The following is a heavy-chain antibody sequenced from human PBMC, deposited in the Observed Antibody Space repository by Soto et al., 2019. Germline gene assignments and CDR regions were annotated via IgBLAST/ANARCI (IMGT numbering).Heavy chain of an antibody. J-gene: IGHJ4*02. CDR2: IDSDGNST. Sequence: GGSLRLSCAASGFTVSSNYMSWVRQAPGKGLEWVSHIDSDGNSTTYADSVKGRFTISRDNAKNTVYLQMNSLRADDTAVYYCVRDDVGVGIDYWGLGTLVTVSS. CDR1: GFTVSSNY. CDR3: VRDDVGVGIDY. V-gene: IGHV3-74*03. D-gene: IGHD1-26*01.